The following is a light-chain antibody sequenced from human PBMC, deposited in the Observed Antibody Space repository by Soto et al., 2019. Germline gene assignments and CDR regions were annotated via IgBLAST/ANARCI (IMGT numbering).Light chain of an antibody. CDR2: LGS. J-gene: IGKJ2*01. Sequence: EIVMTQSPPSLTVTPGEPASISCRSSQRLLHSNGNTFLDWYLQKPGQSPQLLIYLGSNRASGVPDRVSGCEAGTDFTLKISRVEAEDVGVYYCMQALQTPYTFGQGTKVDIK. V-gene: IGKV2-28*01. CDR1: QRLLHSNGNTF. CDR3: MQALQTPYT.